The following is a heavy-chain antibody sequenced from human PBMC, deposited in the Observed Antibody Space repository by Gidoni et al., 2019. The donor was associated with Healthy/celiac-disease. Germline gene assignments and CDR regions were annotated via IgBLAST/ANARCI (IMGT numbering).Heavy chain of an antibody. CDR1: GGSISSYY. CDR3: ARVSGVRGVSTFDY. Sequence: QVQLQESGPGLVKPSETLSLTCTVSGGSISSYYWSWIRQPPGKGLEWIGYIYYSGSTNYNPSLKSRVTISVDTSKNQFSLKLSSVTAADTAVYYCARVSGVRGVSTFDYWGQGTLVTVSS. J-gene: IGHJ4*02. D-gene: IGHD3-10*01. CDR2: IYYSGST. V-gene: IGHV4-59*01.